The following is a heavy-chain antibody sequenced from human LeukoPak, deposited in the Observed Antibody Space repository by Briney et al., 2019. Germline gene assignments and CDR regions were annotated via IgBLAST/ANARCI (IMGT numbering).Heavy chain of an antibody. D-gene: IGHD3-3*01. V-gene: IGHV4-34*01. CDR2: INHRGST. CDR3: ARGNDFWSGYYTGNYYYYMDV. Sequence: SETLSLTCAVYGGSFSGYYWSWIRQPPGKGLEWIGEINHRGSTNYNPSLKSRVTISVDTSKNQFSLKLSSVTAADTAVYYCARGNDFWSGYYTGNYYYYMDVWGKGTTVTVSS. CDR1: GGSFSGYY. J-gene: IGHJ6*03.